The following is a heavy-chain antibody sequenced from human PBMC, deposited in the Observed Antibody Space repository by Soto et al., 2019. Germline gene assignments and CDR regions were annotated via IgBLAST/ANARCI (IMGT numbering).Heavy chain of an antibody. J-gene: IGHJ6*02. CDR1: GFTFSSYA. Sequence: GGSLRLSCAASGFTFSSYAMSWVRQAPGKGLEWVSAISGSGGSTYYADSVKGRFTISRDNSKNTLYLQMNSMRAEDTAVYYCAKDLGYGASRGPYGMDVWGQGTTVTVSS. CDR3: AKDLGYGASRGPYGMDV. CDR2: ISGSGGST. V-gene: IGHV3-23*01. D-gene: IGHD4-17*01.